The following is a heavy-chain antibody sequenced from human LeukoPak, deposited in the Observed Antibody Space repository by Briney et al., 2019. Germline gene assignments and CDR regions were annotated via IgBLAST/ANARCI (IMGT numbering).Heavy chain of an antibody. CDR3: ARAPRSWGFDY. V-gene: IGHV3-7*03. CDR1: GFTFSSHW. D-gene: IGHD7-27*01. J-gene: IGHJ4*02. Sequence: GGSLRLSCAASGFTFSSHWMSWVRQAPGKGLEWVANIKEDGSEQHYVETVKGRFTISRDNVKNSLYLQMNSLRAEDTAVYFCARAPRSWGFDYWGQGTLVTVSS. CDR2: IKEDGSEQ.